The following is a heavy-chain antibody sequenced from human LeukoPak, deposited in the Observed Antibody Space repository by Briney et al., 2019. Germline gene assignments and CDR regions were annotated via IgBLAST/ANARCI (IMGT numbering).Heavy chain of an antibody. CDR3: ANRGWTSDY. V-gene: IGHV3-23*01. CDR1: GFAFTSYA. J-gene: IGHJ4*02. Sequence: GGSLRLSCTTSGFAFTSYAMSWVRQAPGKGLEWVSTITPSDSTTFYADSVKGRFTISRDDSKKTLYLQMNSLRAEDTAVYYCANRGWTSDYWGQGTLVTVSS. CDR2: ITPSDSTT. D-gene: IGHD3-10*01.